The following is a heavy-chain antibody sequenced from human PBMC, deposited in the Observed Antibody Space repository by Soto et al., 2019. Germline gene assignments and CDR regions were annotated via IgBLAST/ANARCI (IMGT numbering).Heavy chain of an antibody. Sequence: EVQLVESGGGLVQPGGSLRLSCPASGFIFSSYWMSWVRQVPGKGLEWVANINQDGSEKYYVDSVKGRFIISRDNAKNSLYLQMNSLRAEDTAVYYCARDGVEAGLYFDNWGQGTLVTVSS. CDR1: GFIFSSYW. D-gene: IGHD6-19*01. CDR3: ARDGVEAGLYFDN. J-gene: IGHJ4*02. V-gene: IGHV3-7*01. CDR2: INQDGSEK.